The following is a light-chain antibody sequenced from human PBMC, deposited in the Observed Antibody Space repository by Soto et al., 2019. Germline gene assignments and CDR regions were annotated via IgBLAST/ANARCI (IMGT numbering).Light chain of an antibody. V-gene: IGKV1-5*01. J-gene: IGKJ5*01. CDR2: DAS. CDR1: QSINNK. Sequence: DIQMTQSPSTLSTSVGDRVTITCWASQSINNKLAWYQQRPGKAPKLLIYDASSLESGVPSRFSGRGSGTQFTLTISSLQPDDLATYFCQQYEDYLRITFGQGTRLEIK. CDR3: QQYEDYLRIT.